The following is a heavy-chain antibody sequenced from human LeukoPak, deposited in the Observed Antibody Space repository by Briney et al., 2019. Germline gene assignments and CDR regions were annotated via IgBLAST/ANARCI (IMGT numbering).Heavy chain of an antibody. J-gene: IGHJ4*02. CDR1: GGSISSGDRY. Sequence: PSQTLSLTCTVSGGSISSGDRYWSWIRQSPGTGLEWIGYIYSTGNIYYNPSLKSRVIISVDTSKNQFSLELNSVTAADTAVYYCARDSYSYGYGGFDYWGQGILVTVSS. CDR2: IYSTGNI. V-gene: IGHV4-30-4*01. CDR3: ARDSYSYGYGGFDY. D-gene: IGHD5-18*01.